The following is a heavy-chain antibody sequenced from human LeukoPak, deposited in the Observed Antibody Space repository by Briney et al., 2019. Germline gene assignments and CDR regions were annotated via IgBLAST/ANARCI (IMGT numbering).Heavy chain of an antibody. V-gene: IGHV3-15*01. CDR1: GFTFINAW. Sequence: PGGSLRLPCEASGFTFINAWMSWVRQGPGMGLEWVGRIKSKTDGGTTDYAAPVQGRFSISRDDSKNTLYLQMNSLKTEDTGTYYCTTHSSSWYSSSYYFYYMDVWGKGTTVTVSS. CDR3: TTHSSSWYSSSYYFYYMDV. D-gene: IGHD6-13*01. J-gene: IGHJ6*03. CDR2: IKSKTDGGTT.